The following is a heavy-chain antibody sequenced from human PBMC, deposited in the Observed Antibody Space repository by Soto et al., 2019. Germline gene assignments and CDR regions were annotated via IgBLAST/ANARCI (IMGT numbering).Heavy chain of an antibody. CDR2: ISAYNGNT. CDR3: AGGWFWEFVYDFDY. CDR1: GYTFTSYG. J-gene: IGHJ4*02. Sequence: QVQLVQSGAEVKKPGASVKVSCKASGYTFTSYGISWVRQAPGQGLEWMGWISAYNGNTNYAQKLQGRVTMTTDSSTSTAYMELRSLGSDATAVYYCAGGWFWEFVYDFDYWGQGTLVTVSS. V-gene: IGHV1-18*01. D-gene: IGHD3-10*01.